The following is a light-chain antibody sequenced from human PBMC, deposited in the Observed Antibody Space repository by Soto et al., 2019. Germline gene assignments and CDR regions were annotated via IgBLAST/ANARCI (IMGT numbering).Light chain of an antibody. CDR3: LRSYRLPYP. Sequence: DIQLTPSPSSLSASVGDRVTITCRASQSITGYLNWYQQKPGKAPKLLIYAASSLQSGVPSMFSGSGSGTEFTLPISSRQPEEFATYYCLRSYRLPYPFGQGTNL. CDR2: AAS. V-gene: IGKV1-39*01. J-gene: IGKJ2*01. CDR1: QSITGY.